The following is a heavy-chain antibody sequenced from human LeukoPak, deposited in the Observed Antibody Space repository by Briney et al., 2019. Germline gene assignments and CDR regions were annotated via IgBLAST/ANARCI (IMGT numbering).Heavy chain of an antibody. J-gene: IGHJ4*02. Sequence: SETLSLTCTVSVGSISSYYWSWIRQPAGKGLEGIGRIYTSGSTNYNPSLKSRVTMSVDTSKNQFSLKLSSVTAADTAVYYCARGYYYDSSVGFDYWGQGTLVTVSS. V-gene: IGHV4-4*07. D-gene: IGHD3-22*01. CDR1: VGSISSYY. CDR2: IYTSGST. CDR3: ARGYYYDSSVGFDY.